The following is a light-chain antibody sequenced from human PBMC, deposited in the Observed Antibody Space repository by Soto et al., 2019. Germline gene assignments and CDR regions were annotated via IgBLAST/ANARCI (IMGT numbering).Light chain of an antibody. CDR3: QQRSNWPRYT. CDR1: QSVSSY. CDR2: DAS. J-gene: IGKJ2*01. Sequence: EIVLTQSPATLSLSPGERATLSCRASQSVSSYLAWYQQKPGQAPRLLIYDASNRATGIPARFSGSGSGTGFTLTIRSLEPEDFAVYYCQQRSNWPRYTFGQGNKLEIK. V-gene: IGKV3-11*01.